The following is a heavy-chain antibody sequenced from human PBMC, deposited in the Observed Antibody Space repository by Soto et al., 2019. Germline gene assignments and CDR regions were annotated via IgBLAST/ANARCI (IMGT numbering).Heavy chain of an antibody. CDR1: GVSISSNNW. CDR3: ARSSLYQYDSSEGNFDY. J-gene: IGHJ4*02. CDR2: MYHTGST. V-gene: IGHV4-4*02. Sequence: QVQLQESGPGLVKPSGTLSLTCAVSGVSISSNNWWSWVRQPPGKGLEWIGEMYHTGSTNYTPSLKSRVTRSVDKSKNHFSLELNSVTPADTAVYYCARSSLYQYDSSEGNFDYWGQGTRVTVSS. D-gene: IGHD3-22*01.